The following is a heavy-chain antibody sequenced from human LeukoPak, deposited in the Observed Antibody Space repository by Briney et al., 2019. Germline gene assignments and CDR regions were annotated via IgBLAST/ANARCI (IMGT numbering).Heavy chain of an antibody. CDR3: ARGRAAMARPFDY. CDR2: INHSGST. Sequence: PSETLSLTCAVYGGSFSGYYWSWIRQPPGKGLEWIGEINHSGSTNYNPSLKSRVTISVDTSKNQFSLKLGSVTAADTAVYYCARGRAAMARPFDYWGQGTLVTVSS. V-gene: IGHV4-34*01. CDR1: GGSFSGYY. J-gene: IGHJ4*02. D-gene: IGHD5-18*01.